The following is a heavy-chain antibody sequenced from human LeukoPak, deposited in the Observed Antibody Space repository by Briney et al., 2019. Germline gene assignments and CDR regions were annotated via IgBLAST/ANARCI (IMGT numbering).Heavy chain of an antibody. V-gene: IGHV4-59*08. CDR2: FSYSGST. Sequence: SETLSLTCTLSGGSITSDYWSWIRQSPGKGLEWIGYFSYSGSTHYSPSLTSRVAISVDTSRNQLSLKLGSVTAADTAIYYCARADESLVYGMDVWGPGTTVIVSS. CDR3: ARADESLVYGMDV. CDR1: GGSITSDY. J-gene: IGHJ6*02.